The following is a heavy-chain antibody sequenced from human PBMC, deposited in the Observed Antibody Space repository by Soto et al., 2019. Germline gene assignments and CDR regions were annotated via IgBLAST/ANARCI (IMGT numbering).Heavy chain of an antibody. J-gene: IGHJ4*02. CDR2: IGPESGAT. CDR1: GYTFTGHY. Sequence: ASVKGSCKASGYTFTGHYIHWVQQAPEQGPEWMGEIGPESGATRYAQKFQGRVTMTRDTSITTVYMELKNLSPDDTAVYYCGRGRSGQIVVFYWGQGTPVTVSS. V-gene: IGHV1-2*02. CDR3: GRGRSGQIVVFY. D-gene: IGHD1-26*01.